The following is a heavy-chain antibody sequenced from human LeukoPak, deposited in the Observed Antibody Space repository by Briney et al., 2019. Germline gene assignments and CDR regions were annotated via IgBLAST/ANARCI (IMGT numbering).Heavy chain of an antibody. CDR1: GFTFSSYA. CDR2: ISGSGGST. D-gene: IGHD1-26*01. J-gene: IGHJ4*02. V-gene: IGHV3-23*01. CDR3: AKFLSGSYQLENFDY. Sequence: PGGSLRLSRAASGFTFSSYAMSWVRQAPGKGLEWVSAISGSGGSTYYADSVKGRFTISRDNSKNTLYLQMNSLRAEDTAVYYCAKFLSGSYQLENFDYWGQGTLLTVSS.